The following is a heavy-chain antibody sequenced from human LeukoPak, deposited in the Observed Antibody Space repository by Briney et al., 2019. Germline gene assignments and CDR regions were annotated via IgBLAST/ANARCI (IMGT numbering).Heavy chain of an antibody. V-gene: IGHV3-30*03. CDR2: ISYDGSNI. D-gene: IGHD2-15*01. Sequence: GGSLRLSCAASGFTFSIYGMHWVRQAPGKGLEWVEVISYDGSNIYYADSVKGRFTISRDNSKNTLYLQMNSLRPEDTAVCYCARGSVVVVAAKYYFDYWGQGTLVTVSS. CDR1: GFTFSIYG. J-gene: IGHJ4*02. CDR3: ARGSVVVVAAKYYFDY.